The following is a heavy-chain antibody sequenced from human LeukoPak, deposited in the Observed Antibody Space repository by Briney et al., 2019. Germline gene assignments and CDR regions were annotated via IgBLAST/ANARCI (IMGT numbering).Heavy chain of an antibody. CDR3: AKDSSFFMRELRDSGYFDY. D-gene: IGHD1-26*01. J-gene: IGHJ4*02. Sequence: PGGSLRLSCAASGFTFSSYGMHWVRQAPGKGLEWVAVISYDGSNKYYADSVKGRFTISRDNSKNTLYLQMNSLRAEDTAVYYCAKDSSFFMRELRDSGYFDYWGQGTLVTVSS. CDR1: GFTFSSYG. V-gene: IGHV3-30*18. CDR2: ISYDGSNK.